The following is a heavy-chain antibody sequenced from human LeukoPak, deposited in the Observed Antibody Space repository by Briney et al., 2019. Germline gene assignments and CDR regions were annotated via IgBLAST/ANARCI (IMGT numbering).Heavy chain of an antibody. CDR2: IHPNSGGT. J-gene: IGHJ4*02. Sequence: GASVKVSCKASGYTFTVYFMHWVRQAPGQGLEWMGWIHPNSGGTNYAQKFQGRVTMTRDTSISTAYMELSRLRSDDTAVYYCARELNYDSSGYYFDYWGQGTLVTVSS. D-gene: IGHD3-22*01. V-gene: IGHV1-2*02. CDR1: GYTFTVYF. CDR3: ARELNYDSSGYYFDY.